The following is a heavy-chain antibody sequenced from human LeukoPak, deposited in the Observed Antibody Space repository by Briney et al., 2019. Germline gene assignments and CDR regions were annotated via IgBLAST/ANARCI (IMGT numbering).Heavy chain of an antibody. CDR2: ISSSSSTI. CDR1: GFTFSSYS. Sequence: GGSLRLSCAASGFTFSSYSMNWVRQAPGKGLEWVSYISSSSSTIYYADSVKGRFTISRDNAKNSLYLQMNSLRDEDTAVYYCARDPGQISMIVVVDYWGQGTLVTVSS. CDR3: ARDPGQISMIVVVDY. V-gene: IGHV3-48*02. J-gene: IGHJ4*02. D-gene: IGHD3-22*01.